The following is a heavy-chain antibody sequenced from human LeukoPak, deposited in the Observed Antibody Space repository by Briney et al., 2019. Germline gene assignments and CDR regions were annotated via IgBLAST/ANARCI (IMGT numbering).Heavy chain of an antibody. J-gene: IGHJ4*02. Sequence: SQTLSLTCTVSGGSISSGDYYWSWIRQPPGKGLEWIGYIYYSGSTYYNPSLKSRVTISVDTSKNQFSLKLSSVTAADTAVYYCARGLDPSYGYVRFGPMRDYWGQGTLVTVSS. CDR3: ARGLDPSYGYVRFGPMRDY. CDR2: IYYSGST. CDR1: GGSISSGDYY. D-gene: IGHD5-18*01. V-gene: IGHV4-30-4*01.